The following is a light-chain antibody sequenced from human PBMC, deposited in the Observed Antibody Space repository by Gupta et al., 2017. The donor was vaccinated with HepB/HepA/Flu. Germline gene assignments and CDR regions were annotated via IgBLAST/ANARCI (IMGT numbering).Light chain of an antibody. Sequence: DIQMTQSPSSLSASVGDRVTITCRASQSISSYLNWYQQKPGKAPKLLIYAASSLQSGVPSRFSGSGSGTDFTLTISSLKPEDFATYYCLQSYRTPWTFGQGTKVEVK. V-gene: IGKV1-39*01. CDR1: QSISSY. CDR2: AAS. CDR3: LQSYRTPWT. J-gene: IGKJ1*01.